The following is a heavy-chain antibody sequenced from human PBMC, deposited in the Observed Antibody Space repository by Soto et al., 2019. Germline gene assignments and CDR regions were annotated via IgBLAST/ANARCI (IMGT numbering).Heavy chain of an antibody. CDR2: IYSGGST. D-gene: IGHD5-18*01. CDR1: GVTVSRNY. J-gene: IGHJ4*02. V-gene: IGHV3-66*04. CDR3: ARHGYNYGGGYFDY. Sequence: EAQLVESGGGLVQPGGSLRLSCAASGVTVSRNYMSWVRQAPGKGLEWVSVIYSGGSTYYADSVKGRFTISRDNSKNTLYLHMNSLRSEDTAVYYCARHGYNYGGGYFDYWGQGTLVTVSS.